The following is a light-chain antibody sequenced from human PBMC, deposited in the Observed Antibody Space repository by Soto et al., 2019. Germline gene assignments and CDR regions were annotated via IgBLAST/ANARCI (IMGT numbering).Light chain of an antibody. J-gene: IGLJ1*01. Sequence: QSALTQPPSVSGAPGQRVTISCTGSSSNIGARYDVHWYQQLPGTAPKLLIYDNSSRPSGVPDRFSGSKSGTSASLAITGLQAEDEADYYCQSYDSSLSTYVFGTGTKLTVL. V-gene: IGLV1-40*01. CDR1: SSNIGARYD. CDR3: QSYDSSLSTYV. CDR2: DNS.